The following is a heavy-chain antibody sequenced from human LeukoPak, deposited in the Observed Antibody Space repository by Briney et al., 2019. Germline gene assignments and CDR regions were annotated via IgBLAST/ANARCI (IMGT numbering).Heavy chain of an antibody. CDR3: AKDARGSGSYLDY. CDR2: INIDGSST. V-gene: IGHV3-74*01. Sequence: PGGSLRLSCTASRFTFSNYWMNWVRQVPGNGLVWVSRINIDGSSTSYADSVKGRFTISRDNSKNTLYLQMNSLRAEDTAVYYCAKDARGSGSYLDYWGQGTLVTVSS. J-gene: IGHJ4*02. D-gene: IGHD3-10*01. CDR1: RFTFSNYW.